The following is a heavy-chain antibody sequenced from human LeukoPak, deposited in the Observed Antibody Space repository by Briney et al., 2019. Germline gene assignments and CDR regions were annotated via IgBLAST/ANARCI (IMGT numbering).Heavy chain of an antibody. J-gene: IGHJ4*02. CDR2: IGYGGSHT. D-gene: IGHD2-15*01. CDR1: GFTFSTCA. Sequence: GGSLRLSCAASGFTFSTCAMSWVRQAPGKGLEWVAGIGYGGSHTYYADSVTGRFTISRDNSKNTMSLQMNSLRADDTAVCYCAKEKKSGGWPLDYCGQGALVTVSS. CDR3: AKEKKSGGWPLDY. V-gene: IGHV3-23*01.